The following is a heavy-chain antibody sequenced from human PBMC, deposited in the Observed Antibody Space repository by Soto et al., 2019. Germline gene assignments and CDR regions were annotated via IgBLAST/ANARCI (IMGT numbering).Heavy chain of an antibody. Sequence: QVQLLQSGGGVVQPGRSLRVSCEASGFTFSTYAMHWVRQAPGKGLEWVTVISYDGSRKYYADSVKGRFTISRDNSKNPLHLQMNSLRDDDTAVYYCARHQEGATASFDYWGQGTLVTVSS. CDR3: ARHQEGATASFDY. CDR1: GFTFSTYA. CDR2: ISYDGSRK. J-gene: IGHJ4*02. D-gene: IGHD1-26*01. V-gene: IGHV3-30*04.